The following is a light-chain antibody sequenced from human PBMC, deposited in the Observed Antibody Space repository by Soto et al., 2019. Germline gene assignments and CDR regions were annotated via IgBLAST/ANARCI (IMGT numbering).Light chain of an antibody. CDR3: QQHSDWPRLT. J-gene: IGKJ4*01. Sequence: EIVMTQSPATLSVSPGERATLSCRASQTVGSDLAWYQQKPGQAPRLLIYAASTRATGIPARFSGSGSGTEFTLTIGSLQSEDFVVYYCQQHSDWPRLTFDGGTKVEIK. CDR1: QTVGSD. V-gene: IGKV3-15*01. CDR2: AAS.